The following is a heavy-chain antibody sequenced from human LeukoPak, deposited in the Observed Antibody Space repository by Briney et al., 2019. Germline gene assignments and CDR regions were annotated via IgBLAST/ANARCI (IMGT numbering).Heavy chain of an antibody. V-gene: IGHV3-30-3*01. CDR1: GFTFSSYA. CDR3: TKADTSMVSLPDY. Sequence: GGSLRLSCAASGFTFSSYAMHWVRQAPGKGLEWVAVISYDGSNKYYADSVKGRFTISRDNSKNTLYLQMNSLRAEDTAVYYCTKADTSMVSLPDYWGQGTLVTVSS. D-gene: IGHD5-18*01. J-gene: IGHJ4*02. CDR2: ISYDGSNK.